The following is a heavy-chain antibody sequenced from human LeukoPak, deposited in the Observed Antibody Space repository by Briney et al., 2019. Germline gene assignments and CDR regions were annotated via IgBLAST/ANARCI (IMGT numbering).Heavy chain of an antibody. J-gene: IGHJ5*02. CDR1: GDSVSSNSAA. V-gene: IGHV6-1*01. CDR2: TYYRSKWYN. CDR3: ARARASPSRYSSGWYWFDP. Sequence: SQTLSLTCAISGDSVSSNSAAWNWIRQSPSRGLEWLGRTYYRSKWYNDYAVSVKSRITINPDTSKNQFSLQLNSVTPEDTAVYYCARARASPSRYSSGWYWFDPWGQGTLVTVSS. D-gene: IGHD6-19*01.